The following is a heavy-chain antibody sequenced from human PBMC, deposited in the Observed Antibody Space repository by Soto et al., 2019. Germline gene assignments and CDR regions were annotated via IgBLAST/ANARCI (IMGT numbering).Heavy chain of an antibody. CDR2: TYYRSKWYN. D-gene: IGHD3-3*01. V-gene: IGHV6-1*01. J-gene: IGHJ3*02. CDR1: GDSVSSNSAA. Sequence: PSQTLSLTCAISGDSVSSNSAAWNWIRQSPSRGLEWLGRTYYRSKWYNDYAVSVKSRITINPDTSKNQFSLQLNSVTPEDTAVYYCARTGSFEFFGVDSGAFDIWGQGTMVTGSS. CDR3: ARTGSFEFFGVDSGAFDI.